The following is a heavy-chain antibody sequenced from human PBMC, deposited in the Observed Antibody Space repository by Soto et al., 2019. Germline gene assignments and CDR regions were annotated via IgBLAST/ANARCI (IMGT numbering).Heavy chain of an antibody. J-gene: IGHJ5*02. V-gene: IGHV5-10-1*01. D-gene: IGHD2-2*01. CDR3: ARLYCTTSTCDSWFDH. Sequence: XESLKISCTGFGYTFTTFWISWVRQMPGKGLEWMGRIDPRDSYVNYSPSLQGHVTISVDKSISTAYLQWGSLKASDTAMYYWARLYCTTSTCDSWFDHSGQGTLVTVSS. CDR2: IDPRDSYV. CDR1: GYTFTTFW.